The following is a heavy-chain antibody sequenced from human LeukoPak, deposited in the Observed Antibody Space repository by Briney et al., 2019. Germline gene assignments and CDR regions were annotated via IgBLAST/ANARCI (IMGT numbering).Heavy chain of an antibody. Sequence: ASVKVSCKASGYTFTGYYMHWVRQAPGQGLEWMGWINPNSGGTNYAQKFQGRVTMTRDTSISTAYMELSRLRSDDTAVYYCARDAYVLLWFGESSPYFDYWGQGTLVTVSS. CDR1: GYTFTGYY. CDR2: INPNSGGT. V-gene: IGHV1-2*02. CDR3: ARDAYVLLWFGESSPYFDY. D-gene: IGHD3-10*01. J-gene: IGHJ4*02.